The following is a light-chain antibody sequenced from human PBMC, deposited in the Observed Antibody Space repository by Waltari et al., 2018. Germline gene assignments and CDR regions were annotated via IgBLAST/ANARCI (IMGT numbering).Light chain of an antibody. CDR3: QQSYDTVWS. Sequence: DIEMTQSPSSLSASIGDTVSMTCRASQTISSALNWYQQKPGKAPKLLVYHASTLQNGVPSRFSGRGSGTNFALIINDLQPEDFGTYDCQQSYDTVWSFGPGTTVDIK. CDR1: QTISSA. CDR2: HAS. V-gene: IGKV1-39*01. J-gene: IGKJ1*01.